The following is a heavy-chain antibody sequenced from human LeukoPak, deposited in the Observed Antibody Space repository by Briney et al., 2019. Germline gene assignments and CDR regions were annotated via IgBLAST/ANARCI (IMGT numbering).Heavy chain of an antibody. J-gene: IGHJ4*02. CDR3: ARGDDYYDVLRGYSPFAS. CDR2: INQKSGDT. V-gene: IGHV1-8*01. D-gene: IGHD3-3*01. Sequence: ASVKVSCKASGFTFTSDDINWVRQATGQGLEWMGCINQKSGDTDYAQKFQGRATMTKNTTIRRAYMELSSLRCDDTAVYFCARGDDYYDVLRGYSPFASWGQGTLVTVSS. CDR1: GFTFTSDD.